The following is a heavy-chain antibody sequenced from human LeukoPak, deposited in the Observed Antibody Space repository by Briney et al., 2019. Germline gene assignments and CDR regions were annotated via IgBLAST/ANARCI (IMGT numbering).Heavy chain of an antibody. CDR2: MNPNSSNT. D-gene: IGHD3-16*02. V-gene: IGHV1-8*03. CDR3: ARDYVWGSYQVAFDI. J-gene: IGHJ3*02. Sequence: ASVKVSCKASGYTFTSYDINWVRQASGQGLEWMGGMNPNSSNTGYAQKFQGRVTITRNTSISTDYMELSSLRSEDTAVDYCARDYVWGSYQVAFDIWGQGTMVTVSS. CDR1: GYTFTSYD.